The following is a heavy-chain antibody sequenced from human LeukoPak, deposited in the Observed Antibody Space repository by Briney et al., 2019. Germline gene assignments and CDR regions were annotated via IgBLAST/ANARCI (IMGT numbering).Heavy chain of an antibody. Sequence: KPGGSLRLSCATSGFTFSNAWMTWVRQAPGKGLEWVSSISSGSSYIYYADSVMGRFTISRDNAKNSLYLQMNSLRAEDTAVYYCARGIVAAGNIDFWGQGTLVTVSS. CDR2: ISSGSSYI. CDR1: GFTFSNAW. V-gene: IGHV3-21*01. J-gene: IGHJ4*02. D-gene: IGHD6-13*01. CDR3: ARGIVAAGNIDF.